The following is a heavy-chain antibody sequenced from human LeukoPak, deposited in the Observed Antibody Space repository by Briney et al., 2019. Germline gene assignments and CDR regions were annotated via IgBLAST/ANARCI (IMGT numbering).Heavy chain of an antibody. J-gene: IGHJ6*02. D-gene: IGHD6-6*01. Sequence: SETLSLTCTASGGSISKSSYYWGWIRQPPGRGLEWIGSIYYSGSTYYKPSLKSRVTISVDTSKNQFSLKLSSVTAADTAVYYCAVLYISSSRLYSAMDVWGQGTTVTVSS. CDR2: IYYSGST. CDR1: GGSISKSSYY. V-gene: IGHV4-39*01. CDR3: AVLYISSSRLYSAMDV.